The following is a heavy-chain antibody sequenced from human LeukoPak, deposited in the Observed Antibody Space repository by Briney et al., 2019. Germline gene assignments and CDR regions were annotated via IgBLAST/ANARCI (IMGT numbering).Heavy chain of an antibody. CDR1: GFTVSSNY. V-gene: IGHV3-53*01. CDR3: ASGSGSYRTPYYYMDV. D-gene: IGHD3-10*01. Sequence: GGSLRLSCAASGFTVSSNYMSWVRQAPGKGLEWVSVSYSGGSTYYADSVKGRFTISRDNSKNTLYLQMNSLRAEDTAVYYCASGSGSYRTPYYYMDVWGTGTTVTVSS. J-gene: IGHJ6*03. CDR2: SYSGGST.